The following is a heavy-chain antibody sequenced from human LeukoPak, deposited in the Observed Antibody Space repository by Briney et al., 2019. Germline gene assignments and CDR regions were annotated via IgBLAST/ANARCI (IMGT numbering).Heavy chain of an antibody. V-gene: IGHV5-51*01. J-gene: IGHJ3*01. Sequence: GESLRISCKGSGYSFSNYWIGWVRQMPGKGLEWMGIIYPSDSDIRNSPSFQGQVTISADKSINTAYLQWSSLKASDTAMYYCARDGPVPATADAFDFWGQGTMVTVSA. CDR1: GYSFSNYW. CDR3: ARDGPVPATADAFDF. D-gene: IGHD2-2*01. CDR2: IYPSDSDI.